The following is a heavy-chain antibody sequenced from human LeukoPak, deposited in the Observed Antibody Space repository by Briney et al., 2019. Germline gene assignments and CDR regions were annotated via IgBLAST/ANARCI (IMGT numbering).Heavy chain of an antibody. CDR3: AKEGDYYDIDY. J-gene: IGHJ4*02. CDR1: GFTFSHYS. V-gene: IGHV3-30-3*01. D-gene: IGHD3-22*01. CDR2: ILYDGSNK. Sequence: GGSLRLSCVASGFTFSHYSMHWVRQAPGKGLEWVAAILYDGSNKYYADSVKGRFTISRDNSKNTLYLQMNSLRAEDTAVYYCAKEGDYYDIDYWGQGTLVTVSS.